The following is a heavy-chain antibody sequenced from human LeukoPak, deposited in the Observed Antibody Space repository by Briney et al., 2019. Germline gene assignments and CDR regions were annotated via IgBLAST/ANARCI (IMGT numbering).Heavy chain of an antibody. CDR1: GFSVSGNY. CDR3: AIAYRSGWTLDY. Sequence: GGSLRLSCAASGFSVSGNYMSWVRQAPGKGLEWVSLIYSEENAGSTYYGDSGKGRFTIFRDKSKNTLFLQMNSLRVDATAVYYCAIAYRSGWTLDYWGQGTLVTVSS. V-gene: IGHV3-53*01. J-gene: IGHJ4*02. CDR2: IYSEENAGST. D-gene: IGHD6-19*01.